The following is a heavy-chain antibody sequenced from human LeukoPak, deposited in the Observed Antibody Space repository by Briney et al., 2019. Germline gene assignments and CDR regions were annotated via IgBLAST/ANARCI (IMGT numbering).Heavy chain of an antibody. D-gene: IGHD1-14*01. CDR1: GYTFTGYY. Sequence: ASVKLSRKASGYTFTGYYIFWARQAPGQGLEWMGWINPNSGGTNFAQKFQGRVIMTRDTPISTAYMELSSLGSDDTAVYYCARRRGITDAFDIWGQGTMVTVSS. CDR3: ARRRGITDAFDI. J-gene: IGHJ3*02. CDR2: INPNSGGT. V-gene: IGHV1-2*02.